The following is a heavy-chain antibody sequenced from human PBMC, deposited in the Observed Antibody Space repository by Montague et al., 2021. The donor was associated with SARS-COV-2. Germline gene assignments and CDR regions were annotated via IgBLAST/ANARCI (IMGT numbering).Heavy chain of an antibody. J-gene: IGHJ4*02. CDR3: TTDPLRYLDWLFNTRNIGYYFDY. Sequence: SLRLSCAASGFTFSNAWMGWVRQAPGKGLEWVGRIKSKTDGGTTDYAAPVKGRFTISRDDSKNTLYLQMNSLKTEDTAVYYCTTDPLRYLDWLFNTRNIGYYFDYWGQGTLVTVSS. V-gene: IGHV3-15*01. D-gene: IGHD3-9*01. CDR1: GFTFSNAW. CDR2: IKSKTDGGTT.